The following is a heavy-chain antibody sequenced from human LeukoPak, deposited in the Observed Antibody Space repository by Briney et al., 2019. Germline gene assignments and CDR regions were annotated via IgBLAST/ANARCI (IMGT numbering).Heavy chain of an antibody. D-gene: IGHD1-26*01. V-gene: IGHV3-30*02. CDR2: IWYGGSNK. CDR1: GFTFSSYG. Sequence: GGSLRLSCAASGFTFSSYGMHWVRQAPGKGLEWMAVIWYGGSNKYYADSVKGRFTISRDNSKNTLYLQMNSLRAEDTAVYYCAKDRSRFNSGSPYGAFDIWGQGTMVTVSS. CDR3: AKDRSRFNSGSPYGAFDI. J-gene: IGHJ3*02.